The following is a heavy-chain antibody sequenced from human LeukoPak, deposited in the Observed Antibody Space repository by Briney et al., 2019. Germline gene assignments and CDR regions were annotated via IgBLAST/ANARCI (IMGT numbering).Heavy chain of an antibody. CDR1: GFTFSSYS. CDR3: AELGITMIGGV. J-gene: IGHJ6*04. V-gene: IGHV3-48*04. CDR2: ISSSGSTI. D-gene: IGHD3-10*02. Sequence: PGGSLRLSCAASGFTFSSYSMNWVRQAPGKGLGWVSYISSSGSTIYYANSVKGRCTISRENAKNSLYLQMNILRAEDTAVYYCAELGITMIGGVWGKGTTVTISS.